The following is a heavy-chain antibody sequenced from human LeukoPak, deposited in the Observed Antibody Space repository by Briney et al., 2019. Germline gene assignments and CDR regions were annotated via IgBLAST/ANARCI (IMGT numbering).Heavy chain of an antibody. CDR1: GFTFSSYW. CDR2: ISYDGSNK. D-gene: IGHD6-19*01. CDR3: ARVDSSGWFYD. J-gene: IGHJ5*02. V-gene: IGHV3-30-3*01. Sequence: GSLRLSCAASGFTFSSYWMSWVRQAPGKGLEWVAVISYDGSNKYYADSVKGRFTISRDNSKNTLYLQMNSLRAEDTAVYYCARVDSSGWFYDWGQGTLVTVSS.